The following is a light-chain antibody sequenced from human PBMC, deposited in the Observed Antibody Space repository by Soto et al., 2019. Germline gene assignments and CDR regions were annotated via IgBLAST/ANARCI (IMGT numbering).Light chain of an antibody. CDR2: DVT. J-gene: IGLJ3*02. CDR3: CSYAGSYTWV. V-gene: IGLV2-11*01. Sequence: QSVLTQPASVSGSPGQSVTISCSGTSSDVGHYNFVSWYQHHPGKAPKLLIYDVTTRPSGVPDRFSGSKSGNTASLTISGLQAEDEADFYCCSYAGSYTWVFGGGTKVTVL. CDR1: SSDVGHYNF.